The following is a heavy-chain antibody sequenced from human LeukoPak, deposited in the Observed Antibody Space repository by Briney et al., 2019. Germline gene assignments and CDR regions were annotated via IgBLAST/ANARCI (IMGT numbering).Heavy chain of an antibody. D-gene: IGHD6-6*01. CDR1: GFTFDDYG. J-gene: IGHJ4*02. V-gene: IGHV3-30*03. CDR2: ISYDGSNK. CDR3: ARGGAARPPDY. Sequence: GGSLRLSCAASGFTFDDYGMSWVRQAPGKGLEWVAVISYDGSNKYYADSVKGRFTISRDNAKNSLYLQMNSLRAEDTAVYYCARGGAARPPDYWGQGTLVTVSS.